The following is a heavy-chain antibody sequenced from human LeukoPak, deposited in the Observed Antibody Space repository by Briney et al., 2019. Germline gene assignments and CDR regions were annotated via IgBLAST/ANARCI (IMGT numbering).Heavy chain of an antibody. V-gene: IGHV3-30-3*01. D-gene: IGHD3-22*01. CDR3: ARVQTRITMIVVAPFDY. Sequence: GGSLRLSCAASGFTFSSYAMHWVRQAPGKGLEWVAVISYDGSNKYYADSVKGRFTISRDNSKNTLYLQMNSLRAEDTAVYYCARVQTRITMIVVAPFDYWGQGTLVTVSS. J-gene: IGHJ4*02. CDR1: GFTFSSYA. CDR2: ISYDGSNK.